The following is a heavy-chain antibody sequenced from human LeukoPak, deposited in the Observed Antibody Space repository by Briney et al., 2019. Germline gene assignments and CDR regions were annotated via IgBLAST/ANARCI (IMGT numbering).Heavy chain of an antibody. D-gene: IGHD4-17*01. CDR3: ARGTTVTTYFDY. CDR1: GYKFSNYW. CDR2: IYPGDYDT. Sequence: GKSLKISCQGSGYKFSNYWIGWVRQVPEKGLEWMGIIYPGDYDTRYSPSFQGQVTISADKSISTAYLQWSSLKASDTAMYYCARGTTVTTYFDYWGQGTLVTVSS. V-gene: IGHV5-51*01. J-gene: IGHJ4*02.